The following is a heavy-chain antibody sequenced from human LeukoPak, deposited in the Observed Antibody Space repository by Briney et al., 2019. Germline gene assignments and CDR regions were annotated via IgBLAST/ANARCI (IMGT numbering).Heavy chain of an antibody. CDR3: ARGVGSASYYYYGMDV. Sequence: EPGRSLRLSCAASGFTLSSYAMHWVRQAPGKGLEWVAVISYDGSNKYYADSVKGRFTISRDNSKNTLYLQMNSLRAEDTAVYYCARGVGSASYYYYGMDVWGQGTTVTVSS. CDR1: GFTLSSYA. CDR2: ISYDGSNK. V-gene: IGHV3-30-3*01. D-gene: IGHD6-19*01. J-gene: IGHJ6*02.